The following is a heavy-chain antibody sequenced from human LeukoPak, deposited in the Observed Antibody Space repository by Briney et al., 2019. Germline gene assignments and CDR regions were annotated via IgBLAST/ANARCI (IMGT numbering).Heavy chain of an antibody. Sequence: GGSLRLSCAASGFTFSSYAMHWVRQAPGKGLEWVAVISYDGSNKYYADSVKGRFTISRDNSKNTLYLQMNSLRAEDTAVYYCARDQWALDYWGQGTLVTVSS. CDR2: ISYDGSNK. V-gene: IGHV3-30-3*01. D-gene: IGHD1-26*01. CDR3: ARDQWALDY. J-gene: IGHJ4*02. CDR1: GFTFSSYA.